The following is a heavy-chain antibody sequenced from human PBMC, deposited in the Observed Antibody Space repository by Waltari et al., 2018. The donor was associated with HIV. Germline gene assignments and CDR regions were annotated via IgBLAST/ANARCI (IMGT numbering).Heavy chain of an antibody. CDR3: ARDLEGYYGSGSYYNSGWFDP. CDR1: GYSLSSGSY. J-gene: IGHJ5*02. CDR2: IYHSGST. V-gene: IGHV4-38-2*02. Sequence: QVQLQESGPGLVKPSETLSLTCAVSGYSLSSGSYWGGIRQSPGKGLGWFRCIYHSGSTYYNPSLKSLVTISVDTSKNQCSLKLSSVSAADTAVYYCARDLEGYYGSGSYYNSGWFDPWGQGTLVTVSS. D-gene: IGHD3-10*01.